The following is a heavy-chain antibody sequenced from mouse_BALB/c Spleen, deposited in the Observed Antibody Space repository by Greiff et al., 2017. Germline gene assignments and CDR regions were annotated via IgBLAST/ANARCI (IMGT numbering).Heavy chain of an antibody. CDR2: ISSGGST. D-gene: IGHD2-3*01. V-gene: IGHV5-6-5*01. Sequence: EVMLVESGGGLVKPGGSLKLSCAASGFTFSSYAMSWVRQTPEKRLEWVASISSGGSTYYPDSVKGRFTISRDNARNILYLQMSSLRSEDTAMYYCARTGDGYYPAWFAYWGQGTLVTVSA. CDR1: GFTFSSYA. CDR3: ARTGDGYYPAWFAY. J-gene: IGHJ3*01.